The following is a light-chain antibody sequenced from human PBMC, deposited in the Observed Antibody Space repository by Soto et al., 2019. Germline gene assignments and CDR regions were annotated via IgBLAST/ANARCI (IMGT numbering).Light chain of an antibody. V-gene: IGKV3-20*01. CDR1: QSISSTY. CDR3: QKYGSSPPGYT. CDR2: GAS. J-gene: IGKJ2*01. Sequence: EIVLTQSPGTLSLSRVERATLSCRASQSISSTYLAWYQQKPGQAPRLLIYGASSRATGIPDRFSGSGSGTDFTLTISRLEPEDFAVYHCQKYGSSPPGYTLGQGTKLEIK.